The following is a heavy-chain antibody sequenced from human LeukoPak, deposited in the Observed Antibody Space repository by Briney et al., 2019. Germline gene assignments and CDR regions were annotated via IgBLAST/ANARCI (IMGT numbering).Heavy chain of an antibody. CDR1: GYTFTSYG. J-gene: IGHJ5*02. CDR3: ARGWLGYGPVRSWFDP. Sequence: ASVKVSCKASGYTFTSYGISWVRQAPGQGLEWMGWISAYNGNTNYAQKLQGRVTMTTDTSTSTAYMELRSLRSDDTAVYYCARGWLGYGPVRSWFDPWGQGTLVTVSS. CDR2: ISAYNGNT. V-gene: IGHV1-18*01. D-gene: IGHD6-19*01.